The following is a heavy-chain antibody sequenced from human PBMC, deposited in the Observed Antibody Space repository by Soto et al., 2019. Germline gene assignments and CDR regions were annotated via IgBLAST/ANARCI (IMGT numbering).Heavy chain of an antibody. CDR2: ISSSSSTI. V-gene: IGHV3-48*01. CDR3: ARDLWAAAGTVDY. J-gene: IGHJ4*02. CDR1: GFTFSSYS. D-gene: IGHD6-13*01. Sequence: GGSLRLSCAASGFTFSSYSMNWVRQAPGKGLEWVSYISSSSSTIYYADSVKGRFTISRDNAKNSLYLQMNSLRAEDTAVYYCARDLWAAAGTVDYWGQGTLVTVSS.